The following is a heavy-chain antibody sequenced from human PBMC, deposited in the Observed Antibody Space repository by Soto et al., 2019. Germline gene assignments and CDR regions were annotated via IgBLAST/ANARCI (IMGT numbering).Heavy chain of an antibody. CDR3: ARAHTLPYYYDSSGYYDA. D-gene: IGHD3-22*01. CDR1: GGSFSGYY. CDR2: INHSGST. Sequence: SETLSLTCAVYGGSFSGYYWSWIRQPPGKGLEWIGEINHSGSTNYNPPLKSRVTISVDTSKNQFSLKLSSVTAADTAVYYCARAHTLPYYYDSSGYYDAWGQGTLVTVSS. V-gene: IGHV4-34*01. J-gene: IGHJ5*02.